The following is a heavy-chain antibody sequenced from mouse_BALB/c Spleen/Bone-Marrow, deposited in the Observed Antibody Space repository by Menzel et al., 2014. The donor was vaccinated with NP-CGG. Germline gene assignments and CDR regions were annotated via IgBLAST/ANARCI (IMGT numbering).Heavy chain of an antibody. V-gene: IGHV14-3*02. CDR3: ARVNPWYFDF. CDR1: GFNIKDTY. Sequence: VQLQQPGAELVKPGASVKLSCTASGFNIKDTYIHWVMQRPEQGLAWIGRIDPASGDTKFDPKFQGKATITADTSSNTAYLQVTSLTSEDTAVYYCARVNPWYFDFWGAGTTVTVSS. CDR2: IDPASGDT. D-gene: IGHD2-2*01. J-gene: IGHJ1*01.